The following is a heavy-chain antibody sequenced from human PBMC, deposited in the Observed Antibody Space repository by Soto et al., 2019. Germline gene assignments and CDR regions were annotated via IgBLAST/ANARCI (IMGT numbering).Heavy chain of an antibody. J-gene: IGHJ4*02. V-gene: IGHV4-30-4*01. CDR2: IYYSGST. CDR1: GGSISSGGYY. D-gene: IGHD3-10*01. Sequence: PXETLSLTCTVSGGSISSGGYYWSWIRQPPGKGLEWIGYIYYSGSTYYNPSLKSRVTISVDTSKNQFSLKLSSVTAADTAVYYCARVVVRGVDDSWGQGPLVTVSS. CDR3: ARVVVRGVDDS.